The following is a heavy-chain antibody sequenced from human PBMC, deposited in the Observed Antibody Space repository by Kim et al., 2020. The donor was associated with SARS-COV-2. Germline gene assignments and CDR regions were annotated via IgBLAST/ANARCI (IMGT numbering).Heavy chain of an antibody. V-gene: IGHV3-30*04. D-gene: IGHD2-2*01. CDR1: GFTFSSYA. Sequence: GGSLRLSCAASGFTFSSYAMHWVRQAPGKGLEWVAVISYDGSNKYYADSVKGRFTISRDNSKNTLYLQMNSLRAEDTAVYYCARGLVEYRGRFDYWGQGTLVTVSS. J-gene: IGHJ4*02. CDR3: ARGLVEYRGRFDY. CDR2: ISYDGSNK.